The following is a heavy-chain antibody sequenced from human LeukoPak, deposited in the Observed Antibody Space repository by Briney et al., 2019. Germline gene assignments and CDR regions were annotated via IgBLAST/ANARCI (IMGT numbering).Heavy chain of an antibody. Sequence: SVKVSCKDSGGTFTSYAISWGRQGPGQGDEWVGGIIAIVGTANYAQKFQGRVTITTDESTSTAYMELSSLRSEDTAVYYCARGYYDSSGSIYYYYYYLDVWGKGTTVTVSS. J-gene: IGHJ6*03. V-gene: IGHV1-69*05. CDR1: GGTFTSYA. CDR3: ARGYYDSSGSIYYYYYYLDV. CDR2: IIAIVGTA. D-gene: IGHD3-22*01.